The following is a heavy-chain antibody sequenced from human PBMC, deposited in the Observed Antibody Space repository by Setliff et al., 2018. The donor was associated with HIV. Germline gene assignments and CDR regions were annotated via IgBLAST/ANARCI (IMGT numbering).Heavy chain of an antibody. Sequence: PSETLSLTCAVYGGSFNDYYWSWIRQPPGKGLEWIGEIIHSGSINYNPSLRSRVTTSVDTSKNQFSLRLRSVTAADTAVYYCARVSCSSWYSIPRYYYYSMDVWGNGTTVTVSS. CDR2: IIHSGSI. V-gene: IGHV4-34*12. CDR3: ARVSCSSWYSIPRYYYYSMDV. CDR1: GGSFNDYY. J-gene: IGHJ6*03. D-gene: IGHD6-13*01.